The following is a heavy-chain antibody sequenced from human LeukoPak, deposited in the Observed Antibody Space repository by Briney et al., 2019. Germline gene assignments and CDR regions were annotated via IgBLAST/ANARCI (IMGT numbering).Heavy chain of an antibody. J-gene: IGHJ6*03. CDR2: ISSSGSTI. Sequence: GGSLRLSCAASGFTFSNYWMHWVRQAPGKGLVWVSYISSSGSTIYYADSVKGRFTISRDNAKNSLYLQMNSLRAEDTAVYYCARDSSGWSYYYMDVWGKGTTVTVSS. V-gene: IGHV3-11*04. D-gene: IGHD6-19*01. CDR3: ARDSSGWSYYYMDV. CDR1: GFTFSNYW.